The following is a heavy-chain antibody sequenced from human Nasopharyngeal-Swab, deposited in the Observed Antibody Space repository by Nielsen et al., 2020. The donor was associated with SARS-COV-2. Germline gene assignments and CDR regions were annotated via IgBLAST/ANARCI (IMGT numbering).Heavy chain of an antibody. CDR1: GFTFSSYA. CDR3: ARDSAAAGTVFDY. Sequence: GGSLRLSCAASGFTFSSYAMSWVRQAPGKGLEWVSAISGSGGSTYYADSVKGRFTISRDNSKNTLYLQMNSLRAEDTAVYYCARDSAAAGTVFDYWGQGTLVTVSS. CDR2: ISGSGGST. D-gene: IGHD6-13*01. J-gene: IGHJ4*02. V-gene: IGHV3-23*01.